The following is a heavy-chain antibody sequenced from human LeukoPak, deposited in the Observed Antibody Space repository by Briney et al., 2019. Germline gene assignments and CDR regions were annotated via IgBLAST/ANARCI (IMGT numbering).Heavy chain of an antibody. V-gene: IGHV3-21*01. CDR3: AGDGNRFGESDTQFYYYYMDV. Sequence: PGGSLRLSCAASGFTFSSYSMNWVRQAPGKGLEWVSSISSSSSYIYYADSVKGRFTISRDNAKNSLYLQMNSLRAEDTAVYYCAGDGNRFGESDTQFYYYYMDVWGKGATVTVSS. CDR1: GFTFSSYS. J-gene: IGHJ6*03. D-gene: IGHD3-10*01. CDR2: ISSSSSYI.